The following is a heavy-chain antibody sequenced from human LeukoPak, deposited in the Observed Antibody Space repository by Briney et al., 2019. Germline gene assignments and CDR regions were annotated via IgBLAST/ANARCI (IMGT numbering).Heavy chain of an antibody. CDR3: ARDQDQYYYDSSGYSLPH. D-gene: IGHD3-22*01. V-gene: IGHV3-30-3*01. CDR2: ISYDGSNK. J-gene: IGHJ4*02. CDR1: GFTFSSYA. Sequence: GGSLRLSCAASGFTFSSYAMHWVRQAPGKGLEWVAVISYDGSNKYYADSVKGRFTISRDNSKNTLYLQMNSLRAEDTAVYYCARDQDQYYYDSSGYSLPHWGQGTLVTVSS.